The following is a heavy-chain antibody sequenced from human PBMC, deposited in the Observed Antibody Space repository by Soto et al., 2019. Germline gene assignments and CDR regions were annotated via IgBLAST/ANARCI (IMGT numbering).Heavy chain of an antibody. CDR2: IIPFFGTA. V-gene: IGHV1-69*13. CDR1: GGTFSTFG. J-gene: IGHJ4*02. D-gene: IGHD4-17*01. CDR3: AKSAPMDAGDKYYYDF. Sequence: SVKVSCKASGGTFSTFGISWVRQAPGQGLEWMGGIIPFFGTARYSQKFEDRITITADESTNTVYMDLRGLTSEDTAIYYCAKSAPMDAGDKYYYDFRGQGALVTVSS.